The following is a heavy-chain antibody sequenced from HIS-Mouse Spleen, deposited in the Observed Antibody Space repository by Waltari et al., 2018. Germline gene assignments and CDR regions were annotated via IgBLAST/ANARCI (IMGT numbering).Heavy chain of an antibody. V-gene: IGHV4-39*07. CDR1: GGSISSSSYY. CDR2: ISYSGRT. Sequence: QLQLQESGPGLVKPSETLSLTCTVSGGSISSSSYYWGWIRQPPGKGLEWIGGISYSGRTHNNPAPTSPVTISVDTSKNQFSLKLSSVTAADTAVYYCAREIPYSSSWYDWYFDLWGRGTLVTVSS. CDR3: AREIPYSSSWYDWYFDL. J-gene: IGHJ2*01. D-gene: IGHD6-13*01.